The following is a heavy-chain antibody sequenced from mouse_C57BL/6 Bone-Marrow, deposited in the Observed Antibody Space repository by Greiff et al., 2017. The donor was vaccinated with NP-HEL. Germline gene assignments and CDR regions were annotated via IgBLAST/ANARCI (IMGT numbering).Heavy chain of an antibody. CDR1: GYTFTNYW. CDR2: FYPGSGSI. CDR3: ARHEDPDGLYYFDY. J-gene: IGHJ2*01. Sequence: QVQLQQSGAELVRPGTSVKMSCKASGYTFTNYWIGWAKQRPGHGLEWIGWFYPGSGSIKYNEKFKDKATLTADKSSSTVYMELSRLTSEDSAVYFCARHEDPDGLYYFDYWGQGTTLTVSS. V-gene: IGHV1-62-2*01.